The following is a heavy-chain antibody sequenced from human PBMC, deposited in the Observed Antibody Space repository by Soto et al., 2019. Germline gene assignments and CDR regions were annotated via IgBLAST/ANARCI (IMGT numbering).Heavy chain of an antibody. D-gene: IGHD2-15*01. CDR3: AKGGEGYCSGTSCLYHMDA. CDR2: ISDSGST. V-gene: IGHV3-23*01. CDR1: GFTFSSYA. Sequence: EVQLLESGGGLVQPGGSRRLSCAASGFTFSSYAMSWVRQAPGKGLEWVSTISDSGSTYYAYSVKGRFNISRDISKNTLYVQMSSLRAEDTAVYYCAKGGEGYCSGTSCLYHMDAWGKGTTVTVSS. J-gene: IGHJ6*03.